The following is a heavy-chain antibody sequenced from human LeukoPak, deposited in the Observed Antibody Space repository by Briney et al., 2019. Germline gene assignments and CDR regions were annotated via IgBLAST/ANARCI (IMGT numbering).Heavy chain of an antibody. Sequence: SVTLSLTCTVSGGSISSSSYYWGWIRQPPGKGLEWIGSIYYSGSTYYNPSLKSRVTISVDTSKNQSSLKLSSVTAADTAVYYCARLLGDFWSGSYYYMDVWGKGTTVTVSS. V-gene: IGHV4-39*01. CDR2: IYYSGST. D-gene: IGHD3-3*01. CDR3: ARLLGDFWSGSYYYMDV. CDR1: GGSISSSSYY. J-gene: IGHJ6*03.